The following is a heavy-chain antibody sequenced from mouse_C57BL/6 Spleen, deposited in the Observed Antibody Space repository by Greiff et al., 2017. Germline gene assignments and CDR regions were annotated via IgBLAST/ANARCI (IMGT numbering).Heavy chain of an antibody. Sequence: VQLQQPGAELVKPGASVKLSCKASGYTFTSYWMQWVKQRPGQGLEWIGEIDPSDSYTNYNQKFKGKATLTVDTSSSTAYMQLSSLTSEDSAVYYCARRGFDYHIPFDVWGTGTTVTVSS. CDR1: GYTFTSYW. D-gene: IGHD2-4*01. J-gene: IGHJ1*03. V-gene: IGHV1-50*01. CDR2: IDPSDSYT. CDR3: ARRGFDYHIPFDV.